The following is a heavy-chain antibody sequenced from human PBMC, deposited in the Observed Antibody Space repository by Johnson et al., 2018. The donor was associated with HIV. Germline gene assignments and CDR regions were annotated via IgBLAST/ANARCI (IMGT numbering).Heavy chain of an antibody. V-gene: IGHV3-30-3*01. CDR3: VRRFYDSSAFDI. Sequence: VQLVESGGGLVQPGGSLTLSCAASAFTFSSFAMHWVRQAPGKGLEWMAFISYDGSNKYFTDSVRGRFTISRDNSKNTLFLQMNSLRAEDTAVYYCVRRFYDSSAFDIWGQGTLVTVSS. J-gene: IGHJ3*02. D-gene: IGHD3-22*01. CDR1: AFTFSSFA. CDR2: ISYDGSNK.